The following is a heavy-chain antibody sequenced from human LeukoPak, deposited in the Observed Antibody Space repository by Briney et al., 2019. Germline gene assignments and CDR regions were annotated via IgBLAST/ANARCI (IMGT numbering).Heavy chain of an antibody. CDR1: GGSISSGGYY. CDR2: IYYSGST. Sequence: SETLSPTCTVSGGSISSGGYYWSWIRQHPGKGLEWIGYIYYSGSTYYNPSLKSRVTISVDTSKNQFSLKLSSVTAADTAVYYCARDIAAAAPGWFDPWGQGTLVTVSS. J-gene: IGHJ5*02. D-gene: IGHD6-13*01. V-gene: IGHV4-31*03. CDR3: ARDIAAAAPGWFDP.